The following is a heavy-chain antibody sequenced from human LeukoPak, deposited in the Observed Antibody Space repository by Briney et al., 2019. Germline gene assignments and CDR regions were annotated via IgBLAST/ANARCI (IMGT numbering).Heavy chain of an antibody. CDR1: GGSFSGYY. CDR2: INHSGST. J-gene: IGHJ5*02. Sequence: PSETLSLTCAVYGGSFSGYYWSWIRQPPGKGLEWIGEINHSGSTNYNPSLKSRVTISVDTSKNQFSLKLTSVTAADTAVYYCARGRGGDKVVVVAAKSGWFDPWGQGTLVTVSS. CDR3: ARGRGGDKVVVVAAKSGWFDP. V-gene: IGHV4-34*01. D-gene: IGHD2-15*01.